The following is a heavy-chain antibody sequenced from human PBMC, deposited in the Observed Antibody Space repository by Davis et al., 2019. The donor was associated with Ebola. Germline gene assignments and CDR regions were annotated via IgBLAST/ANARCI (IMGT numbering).Heavy chain of an antibody. V-gene: IGHV4-59*01. CDR2: IYYSGNT. D-gene: IGHD3-16*01. J-gene: IGHJ4*02. CDR3: ARLVAQYDSDAYAYFDF. Sequence: SETLSLTCTVSGGSISSYYWSWIRQPPGKGLEWIGYIYYSGNTNYNPSLKTRVTISTDASNKQFSLKLHSVTAADTAVYYCARLVAQYDSDAYAYFDFWGQGIQVTVSS. CDR1: GGSISSYY.